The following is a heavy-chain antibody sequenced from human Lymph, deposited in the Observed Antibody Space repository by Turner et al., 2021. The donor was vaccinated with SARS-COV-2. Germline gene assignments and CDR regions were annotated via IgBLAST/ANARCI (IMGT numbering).Heavy chain of an antibody. D-gene: IGHD6-13*01. V-gene: IGHV3-53*02. Sequence: EVQLVETGGGLIQPGGSLRLSCAASGIIVSRNYMNWVRQAPGKGLEWVSVMYSGGTTYYADSVKGRFTISIYKSKNTLYLQMNSLRVEDTAVYYCARDLGTYGMDVLGQGTTVTVSS. J-gene: IGHJ6*02. CDR3: ARDLGTYGMDV. CDR2: MYSGGTT. CDR1: GIIVSRNY.